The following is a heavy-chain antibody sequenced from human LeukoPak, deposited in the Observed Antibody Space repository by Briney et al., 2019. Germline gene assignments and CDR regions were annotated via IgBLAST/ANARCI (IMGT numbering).Heavy chain of an antibody. D-gene: IGHD3-10*01. V-gene: IGHV4-59*11. CDR1: GGSISSHY. CDR2: TDYSGST. Sequence: SETLSLTCTVSGGSISSHYWSWIRQPPGKGLEWIASTDYSGSTNYNPSLKSRVTISVDTSKNQFSLKLSSVTAADTALYYCARHYASGSYYRYYYYMDVWGKGTTVTVSS. J-gene: IGHJ6*03. CDR3: ARHYASGSYYRYYYYMDV.